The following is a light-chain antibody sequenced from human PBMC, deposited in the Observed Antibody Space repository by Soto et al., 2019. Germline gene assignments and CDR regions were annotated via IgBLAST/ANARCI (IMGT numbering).Light chain of an antibody. V-gene: IGKV3-15*01. Sequence: EIVLTQSPATLSVSPGQRATLSCRASQSVSSDLAWYQQIPGQAPSLLIYGASARATAIPARFSGSGSGTEFILTISSLQSEDFAVYYCQQYNAWPRTFGQGTKVEIK. CDR2: GAS. CDR3: QQYNAWPRT. J-gene: IGKJ1*01. CDR1: QSVSSD.